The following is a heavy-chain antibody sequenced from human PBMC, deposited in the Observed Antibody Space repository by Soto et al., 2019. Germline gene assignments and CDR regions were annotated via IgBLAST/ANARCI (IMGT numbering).Heavy chain of an antibody. CDR2: ITSDGKRK. Sequence: PGGSLRPSCAVSGFNFSNHWMHWVRQRPAEGLVWVSRITSDGKRKAYAESVKGRFAISRDNAKNTLYLQMNGLTAEDTAVYYCARESGDWPLNWFDPWGQGTLVTVSS. CDR3: ARESGDWPLNWFDP. J-gene: IGHJ5*02. V-gene: IGHV3-74*01. D-gene: IGHD2-21*02. CDR1: GFNFSNHW.